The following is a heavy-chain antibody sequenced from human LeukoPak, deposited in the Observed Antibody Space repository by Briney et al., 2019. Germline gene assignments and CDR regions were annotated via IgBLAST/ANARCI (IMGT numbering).Heavy chain of an antibody. V-gene: IGHV3-43*02. CDR2: ISGDGGST. D-gene: IGHD1-26*01. J-gene: IGHJ4*02. CDR3: AKAWYSGSYSGLDY. Sequence: PGGSLRLSCAASGFTFDDYAMHWVRQAPGKGLEWASLISGDGGSTYYADSVKGRFTTSRDNSKNSLYLQMNSLRTEDTALYYCAKAWYSGSYSGLDYWGQGTLVTVSS. CDR1: GFTFDDYA.